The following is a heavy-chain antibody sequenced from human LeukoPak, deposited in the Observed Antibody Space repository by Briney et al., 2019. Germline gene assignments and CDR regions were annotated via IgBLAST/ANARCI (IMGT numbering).Heavy chain of an antibody. CDR3: ARHESPVGALFY. J-gene: IGHJ4*02. Sequence: SETLSLTCTVSGGSISRYYWSWIRQPPGKGLEWIGYIYSSGSTNSNPSLKSRVTISVDTSKNNFSLRLASVTAADTAMYYCARHESPVGALFYWGQGTLVTVSS. D-gene: IGHD1-26*01. CDR2: IYSSGST. V-gene: IGHV4-59*08. CDR1: GGSISRYY.